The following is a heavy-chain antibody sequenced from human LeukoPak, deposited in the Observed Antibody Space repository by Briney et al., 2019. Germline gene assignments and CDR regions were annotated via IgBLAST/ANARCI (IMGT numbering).Heavy chain of an antibody. Sequence: ASVKVSCKGSGYTFTGYYMHWVRQAPGQGLEWMGWINPNSGDTNYAQKFQGRVTMTRDTSISTAYMELSRLRSDDTAVYYFAKVSSGYSFDYWGQGTLVTVSS. CDR2: INPNSGDT. CDR3: AKVSSGYSFDY. J-gene: IGHJ4*02. CDR1: GYTFTGYY. D-gene: IGHD3-22*01. V-gene: IGHV1-2*02.